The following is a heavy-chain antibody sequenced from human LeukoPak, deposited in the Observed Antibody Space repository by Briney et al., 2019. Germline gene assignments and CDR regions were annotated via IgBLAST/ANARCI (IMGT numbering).Heavy chain of an antibody. CDR3: ARGDPLDYGDTDDAFDI. Sequence: SETLSLTCTVSGGSISSYYWSWIRQPPGKGLEWIGYIYYSGSTNYNPSLKSRVAISVDTSKNQFSLKLSSVTAADTAVYYCARGDPLDYGDTDDAFDIWGQGTMVTVSS. V-gene: IGHV4-59*01. D-gene: IGHD4-17*01. CDR1: GGSISSYY. J-gene: IGHJ3*02. CDR2: IYYSGST.